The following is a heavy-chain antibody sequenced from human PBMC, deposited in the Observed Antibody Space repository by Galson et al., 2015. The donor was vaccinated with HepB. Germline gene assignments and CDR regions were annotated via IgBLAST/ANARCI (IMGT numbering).Heavy chain of an antibody. V-gene: IGHV1-18*01. D-gene: IGHD5-18*01. J-gene: IGHJ3*02. CDR1: GYTFTSYG. CDR2: ISAYNGNT. Sequence: SVKVSCKASGYTFTSYGISWVRQAPGQGLEWMGWISAYNGNTNYAQKLQGRVTMTTDTSTSTAYMELRGLRSDDTAVYYCARDLGDVDTALSSEAFDIWGQGTMVTVSS. CDR3: ARDLGDVDTALSSEAFDI.